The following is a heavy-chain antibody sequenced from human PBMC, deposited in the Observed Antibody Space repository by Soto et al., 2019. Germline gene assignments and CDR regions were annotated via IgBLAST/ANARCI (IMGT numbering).Heavy chain of an antibody. Sequence: SETLSLTCTVSGGSISSYYWSWIRQPPGKGLEWIGYMYNTGSTIYNPSLKSRVTISVDTSKNQFSLKLNSVTAADTAVYYCARDLWGYCGADCYPLDVWGQETTVTVS. CDR3: ARDLWGYCGADCYPLDV. D-gene: IGHD2-21*02. V-gene: IGHV4-59*01. J-gene: IGHJ6*02. CDR2: MYNTGST. CDR1: GGSISSYY.